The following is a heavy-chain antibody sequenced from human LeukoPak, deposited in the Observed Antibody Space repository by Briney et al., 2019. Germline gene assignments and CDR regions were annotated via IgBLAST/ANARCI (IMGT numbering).Heavy chain of an antibody. CDR3: ARLGVAGDPSSAEYFRH. CDR2: ISLYNPKT. J-gene: IGHJ1*01. V-gene: IGHV1-18*01. CDR1: GYTFSSYA. D-gene: IGHD6-19*01. Sequence: ASVKVSCKASGYTFSSYAISWVRQAPGQGLDWMGWISLYNPKTNYAQKFQGRVTMTTDTSTSTAYMELMSLRSDDTAVYYCARLGVAGDPSSAEYFRHWGQGTLVTVSS.